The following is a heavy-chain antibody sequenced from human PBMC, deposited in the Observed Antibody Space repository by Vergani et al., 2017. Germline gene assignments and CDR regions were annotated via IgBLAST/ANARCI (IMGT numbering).Heavy chain of an antibody. Sequence: DVHLAESGGGFFQPGGSLRLSCSASGFSFNSYWMHWVRQVPGKGLLWVSRIKSDGSITAYADSVKGRFTISRDNAQNTLYLQVRSLRLEDTGVYHCVRDRGLCDGGRFYTEAWDYWGPGILGTGSS. V-gene: IGHV3-74*03. CDR3: VRDRGLCDGGRFYTEAWDY. D-gene: IGHD2-2*02. CDR1: GFSFNSYW. J-gene: IGHJ4*02. CDR2: IKSDGSIT.